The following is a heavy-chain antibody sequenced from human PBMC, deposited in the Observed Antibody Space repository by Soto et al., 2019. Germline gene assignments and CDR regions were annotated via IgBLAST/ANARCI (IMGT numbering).Heavy chain of an antibody. CDR2: ISGSGGST. Sequence: PGGSLRLSCAASGFTFSSYAMSWVRQAPGKGLEWVSAISGSGGSTYYADSVKGRFTISRDNSKNTLYLQMNSLRAEDTAVFYCAKDVYYYDTSGYYDYYFYYGMAVWGQGTTVTVSS. CDR3: AKDVYYYDTSGYYDYYFYYGMAV. V-gene: IGHV3-23*01. D-gene: IGHD3-22*01. CDR1: GFTFSSYA. J-gene: IGHJ6*02.